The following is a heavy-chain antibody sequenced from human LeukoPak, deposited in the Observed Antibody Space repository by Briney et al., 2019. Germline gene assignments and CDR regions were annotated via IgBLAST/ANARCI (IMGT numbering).Heavy chain of an antibody. V-gene: IGHV4-34*01. D-gene: IGHD3/OR15-3a*01. CDR1: GGSISSYY. CDR2: INHSGST. CDR3: ARRTGGFDY. Sequence: SETLSLTCAVSGGSISSYYWSWIRQPPGKGLEWIGEINHSGSTNYNPSLKSRVTISVDTSKNQFSLKLSSVTAADTAVYYCARRTGGFDYWGQETLVTVSS. J-gene: IGHJ4*02.